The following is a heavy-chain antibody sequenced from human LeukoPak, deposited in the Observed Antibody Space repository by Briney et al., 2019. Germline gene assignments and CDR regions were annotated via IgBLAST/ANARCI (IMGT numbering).Heavy chain of an antibody. J-gene: IGHJ4*02. CDR1: GFTFKNYD. D-gene: IGHD4-17*01. CDR2: ISGSGGST. Sequence: GGSLRLSCAASGFTFKNYDMSWVGHAPGKGLEWVSAISGSGGSTYYADSVKGRFSISRDNSKNTMDLQMNSLRAEDTALYYCAKDGGSTVTTPTYYFDYWGQGTLVTVSS. CDR3: AKDGGSTVTTPTYYFDY. V-gene: IGHV3-23*01.